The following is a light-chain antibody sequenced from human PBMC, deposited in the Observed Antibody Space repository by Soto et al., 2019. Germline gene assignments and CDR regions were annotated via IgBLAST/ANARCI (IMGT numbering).Light chain of an antibody. CDR2: GAS. CDR1: QSVTSTY. V-gene: IGKV3-20*01. Sequence: EIVLTQSPGTLSLSPGERATLSCRASQSVTSTYLAWYQQKPGQAPRLLIYGASSRATGIPDRFTGSGSGTDFTLTISRLDPEDFAVYYCQQYVSSPFTFGPGTTVDIK. J-gene: IGKJ3*01. CDR3: QQYVSSPFT.